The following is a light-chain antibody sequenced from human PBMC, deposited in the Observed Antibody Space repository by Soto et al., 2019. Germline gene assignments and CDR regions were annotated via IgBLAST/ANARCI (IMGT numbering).Light chain of an antibody. CDR2: KAS. CDR1: QSISSW. V-gene: IGKV1-5*03. J-gene: IGKJ2*01. CDR3: QQYNSYPYT. Sequence: DIQMTQSPSTLSASVGDRVTITCRASQSISSWLAWYQQKPGKAPKLLIYKASSLESGVPSRFSGGGSGTAFTLTISSLQPDDFATYYCQQYNSYPYTFGQGTKLEIK.